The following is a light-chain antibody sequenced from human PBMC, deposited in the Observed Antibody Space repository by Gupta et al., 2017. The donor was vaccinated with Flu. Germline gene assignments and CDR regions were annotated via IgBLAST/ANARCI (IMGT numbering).Light chain of an antibody. Sequence: QSALTQPASVSGSPGQSITISCTGPSSDVGGYNFVSWYQQHPGIAPKLLIYEVSDRPSGVSNRFSGSKSGNTASLTISGLQADDESDYYCSSYSSSNTLFVFGTGTRVTVL. J-gene: IGLJ1*01. CDR3: SSYSSSNTLFV. CDR1: SSDVGGYNF. CDR2: EVS. V-gene: IGLV2-14*01.